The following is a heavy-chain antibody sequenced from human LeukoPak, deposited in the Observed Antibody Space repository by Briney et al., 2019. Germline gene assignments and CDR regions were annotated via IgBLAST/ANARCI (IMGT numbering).Heavy chain of an antibody. Sequence: ASVKVSCKASGYTFTGYYMHWVRQAPGQGLEWMGRINPNSGGTNYAQKFQGRVTMTRDTSISTAYMKLSRLRSDDTAVYYCAHCSSTSCYYYGMDVWGQGTTVTVSS. CDR1: GYTFTGYY. V-gene: IGHV1-2*06. D-gene: IGHD2-2*01. J-gene: IGHJ6*02. CDR3: AHCSSTSCYYYGMDV. CDR2: INPNSGGT.